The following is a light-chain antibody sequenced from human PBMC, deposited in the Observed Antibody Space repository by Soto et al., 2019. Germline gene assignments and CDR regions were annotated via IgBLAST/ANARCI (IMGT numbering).Light chain of an antibody. J-gene: IGKJ2*01. CDR2: DAS. CDR3: QQYNSYSYT. CDR1: QSISSR. Sequence: DLQMTQSPSTLSASVGDRVTITCRASQSISSRLAWYQQKPGKAPKLLIYDASSLESGVPSRFSGSGSGTEFTLTISSLQPDDFATYYCQQYNSYSYTFGQGTKLEIK. V-gene: IGKV1-5*01.